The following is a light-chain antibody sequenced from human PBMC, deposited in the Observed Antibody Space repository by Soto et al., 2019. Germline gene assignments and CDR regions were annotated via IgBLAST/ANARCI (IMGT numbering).Light chain of an antibody. CDR3: CSYAGSYTYV. CDR1: SSDVGDYNY. J-gene: IGLJ1*01. CDR2: DVS. Sequence: QSVLTQPRSESGYPGLSVTISYNGTSSDVGDYNYVSRYQQQSGKASRLLIDDVSKRSSGVPDRFSGSKSGITASLTISGPQAEDEADYYCCSYAGSYTYVFGTGTKVTVL. V-gene: IGLV2-11*01.